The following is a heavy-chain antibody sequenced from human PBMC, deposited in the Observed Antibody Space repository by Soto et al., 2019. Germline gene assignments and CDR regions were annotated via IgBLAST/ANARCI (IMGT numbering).Heavy chain of an antibody. J-gene: IGHJ6*02. CDR2: INHSGGT. CDR3: ARDRQYSHFLSGYQYEGPSGMDV. V-gene: IGHV4-34*02. D-gene: IGHD3-3*02. Sequence: QVQLQQWGAGLLKPSETLSLTCAVYGGSFSNYYWTWMRQAPGKGLEWIGEINHSGGTNYNSSLKSRVNISLDTSKHQFSLILSSVTAADTAVYYCARDRQYSHFLSGYQYEGPSGMDVWGQGTTVTVSS. CDR1: GGSFSNYY.